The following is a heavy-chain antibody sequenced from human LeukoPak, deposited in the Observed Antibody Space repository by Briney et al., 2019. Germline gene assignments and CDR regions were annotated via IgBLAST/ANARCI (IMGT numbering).Heavy chain of an antibody. CDR2: IYHAGST. V-gene: IGHV4-38-2*01. CDR1: GYSISSGYY. CDR3: ARYSRNGVDEIGF. D-gene: IGHD5-12*01. Sequence: SETLSLTCAVSGYSISSGYYWAWIRQPPGRGLAWIGTIYHAGSTYYNPSLTSRVTISVDTSKNQLSLKLTSVTAADTAVYYCARYSRNGVDEIGFWGQGTLVTVSS. J-gene: IGHJ4*02.